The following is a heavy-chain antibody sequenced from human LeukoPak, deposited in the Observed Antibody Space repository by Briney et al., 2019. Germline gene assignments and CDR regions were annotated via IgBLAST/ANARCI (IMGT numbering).Heavy chain of an antibody. CDR3: ASGFGELSTYFDY. D-gene: IGHD3-10*01. Sequence: GASVKVSCKASGYTFTGYYMHWVRQAPGQGLEWMGGIIPIFGTANYAQKFQGRVTITADESTSTAYMELSSLRSEDTAVYYCASGFGELSTYFDYWGQGTLVTVSS. CDR1: GYTFTGYY. J-gene: IGHJ4*02. V-gene: IGHV1-69*13. CDR2: IIPIFGTA.